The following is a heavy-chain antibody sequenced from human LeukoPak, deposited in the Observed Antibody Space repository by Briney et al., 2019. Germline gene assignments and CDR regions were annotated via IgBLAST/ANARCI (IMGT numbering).Heavy chain of an antibody. D-gene: IGHD2-21*02. CDR2: ISTGSSYT. Sequence: GGSLRLSCAASGFTFSDYYMSWVRQAPGRGLEWVSYISTGSSYTNYADSVKGRFTISRDNAKNSLYLQMNSLRAEDTALYYCARAEGGPATAIYWGQGTLVTVSS. CDR3: ARAEGGPATAIY. J-gene: IGHJ4*02. V-gene: IGHV3-11*05. CDR1: GFTFSDYY.